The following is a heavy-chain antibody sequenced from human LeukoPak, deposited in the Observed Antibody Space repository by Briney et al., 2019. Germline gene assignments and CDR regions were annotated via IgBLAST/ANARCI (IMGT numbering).Heavy chain of an antibody. V-gene: IGHV1-69*05. J-gene: IGHJ5*02. CDR3: ARDQLELRGNWFDP. CDR2: IIPIFGTA. D-gene: IGHD1-7*01. CDR1: GGTFSSYA. Sequence: ASVKVPCKASGGTFSSYAISWVRQAPGQGLEWMGGIIPIFGTADYAQKFQGRVTITTDESTSTAYMELSSLRSEDTAVYYCARDQLELRGNWFDPWGQGTLVTVSS.